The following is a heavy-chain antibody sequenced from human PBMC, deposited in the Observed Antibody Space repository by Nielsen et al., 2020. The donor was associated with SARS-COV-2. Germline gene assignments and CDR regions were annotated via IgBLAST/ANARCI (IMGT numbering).Heavy chain of an antibody. CDR3: ASLLDGRYYFDY. J-gene: IGHJ4*02. V-gene: IGHV3-21*01. Sequence: SVKGRFTISRDNAKNSLFLQMNSLRAEDTAVYYCASLLDGRYYFDYWGQGNLVTVSS. D-gene: IGHD5-24*01.